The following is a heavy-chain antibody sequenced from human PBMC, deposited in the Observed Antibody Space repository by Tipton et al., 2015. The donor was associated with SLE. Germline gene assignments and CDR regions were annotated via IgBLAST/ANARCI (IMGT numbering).Heavy chain of an antibody. CDR3: AKEGGTSSYYYSGMDV. D-gene: IGHD6-6*01. V-gene: IGHV3-30*02. CDR2: IRHDGSNK. Sequence: SGFTFSSYGMHWVRQAPGKGLEWVAFIRHDGSNKYYADSVKGRFTISRDNSKNTLYLQMNSLRAEDTAVYYCAKEGGTSSYYYSGMDVWGQGTTVTVSS. CDR1: GFTFSSYG. J-gene: IGHJ6*02.